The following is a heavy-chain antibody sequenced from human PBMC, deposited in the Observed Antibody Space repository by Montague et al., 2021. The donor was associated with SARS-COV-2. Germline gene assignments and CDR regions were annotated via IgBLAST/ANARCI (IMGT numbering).Heavy chain of an antibody. Sequence: TLSLTCTVSGDSITSDVSYWSWLRQPAGKGLEWIGRIYTTGSSNYNLSLKSRLTIALHTSKNQLSLKPISVTAADTAVYYCARDDCRCDFDCWGQGTLVTVSS. CDR3: ARDDCRCDFDC. CDR2: IYTTGSS. J-gene: IGHJ4*02. V-gene: IGHV4-61*02. CDR1: GDSITSDVSY. D-gene: IGHD2-15*01.